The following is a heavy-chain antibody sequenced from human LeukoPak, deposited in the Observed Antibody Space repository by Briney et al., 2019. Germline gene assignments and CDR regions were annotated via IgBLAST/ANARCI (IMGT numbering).Heavy chain of an antibody. CDR2: IYCSGSP. Sequence: SETLSLTCSVSGGSMSSQYWSWIRQPPGMRLEWIGYIYCSGSPNNNPSLKSRVTISVDTSKNQFSLKLSSVTAADTAVYYCARAKYYYDSSAPNWFDPWGQGILVTVSS. CDR1: GGSMSSQY. D-gene: IGHD3-22*01. J-gene: IGHJ5*02. CDR3: ARAKYYYDSSAPNWFDP. V-gene: IGHV4-59*11.